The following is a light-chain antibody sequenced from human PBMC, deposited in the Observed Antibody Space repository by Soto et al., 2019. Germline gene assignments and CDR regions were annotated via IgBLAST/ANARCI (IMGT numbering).Light chain of an antibody. CDR3: QQYYSTPIT. J-gene: IGKJ5*01. CDR2: WAS. Sequence: DIVMTQSPDSLSVSLAGRATINCKSSQSVLYSSNNKNYLAWYQQKPGQPPKLLIYWASTRESGVPDRFSGSGSGTDFTLTISSLQAEDVAVYYCQQYYSTPITFGQGTRLEIK. V-gene: IGKV4-1*01. CDR1: QSVLYSSNNKNY.